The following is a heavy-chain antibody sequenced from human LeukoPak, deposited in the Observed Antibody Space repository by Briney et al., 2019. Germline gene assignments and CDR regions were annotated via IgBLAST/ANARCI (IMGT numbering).Heavy chain of an antibody. Sequence: GGSLRLSCAASGFTFSSYWMSWVRQAPGKGLEWVANIKQDGSEKYYVDSVKGRFTISRDNAKNSLYLQMNSLRAEDTAVYYCARGIQLWSIASYFDYWGQGTLVTVSS. CDR3: ARGIQLWSIASYFDY. D-gene: IGHD5-18*01. CDR1: GFTFSSYW. J-gene: IGHJ4*02. V-gene: IGHV3-7*01. CDR2: IKQDGSEK.